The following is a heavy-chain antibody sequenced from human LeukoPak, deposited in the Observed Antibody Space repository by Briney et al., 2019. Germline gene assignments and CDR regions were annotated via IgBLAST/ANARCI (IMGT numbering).Heavy chain of an antibody. J-gene: IGHJ4*02. CDR3: ARETDIAAVANYFDY. V-gene: IGHV1-46*01. D-gene: IGHD6-13*01. CDR2: INPSGGGT. CDR1: GYTFTSYY. Sequence: ASVKVSCKASGYTFTSYYIHWVRQAPGQGLEWMGIINPSGGGTTYAQKFQSRVTMTRDMSTSTVYMELSSLRSEDTAVYYCARETDIAAVANYFDYWGQGTLVTVSS.